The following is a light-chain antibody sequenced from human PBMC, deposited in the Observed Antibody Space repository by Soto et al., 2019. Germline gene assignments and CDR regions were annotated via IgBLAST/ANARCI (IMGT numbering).Light chain of an antibody. CDR1: TGAVTSDHS. Sequence: QTVVTQEPSLTVSPGGTVTLTCASSTGAVTSDHSANWLQQKPGQAPRALIYGTNHKHSWTPARFSASLLGVKAALTLSGAQPEDEADYYCLLYYGGAVVFGGGTKLTVL. J-gene: IGLJ3*02. V-gene: IGLV7-43*01. CDR3: LLYYGGAVV. CDR2: GTN.